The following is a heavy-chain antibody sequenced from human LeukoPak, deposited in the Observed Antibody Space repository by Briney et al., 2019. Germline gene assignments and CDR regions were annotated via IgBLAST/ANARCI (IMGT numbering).Heavy chain of an antibody. Sequence: SVKVSCKASGGTFSSYAISCVRQTPGQRLECMASLFPIVGTANYAQNYQSRVTITTDESTSTAYMELSSLRSEDTDVYYCARTLPRITMKEGDWFDPWGQGTLVTVSS. J-gene: IGHJ5*02. CDR2: LFPIVGTA. V-gene: IGHV1-69*05. CDR3: ARTLPRITMKEGDWFDP. CDR1: GGTFSSYA. D-gene: IGHD3-22*01.